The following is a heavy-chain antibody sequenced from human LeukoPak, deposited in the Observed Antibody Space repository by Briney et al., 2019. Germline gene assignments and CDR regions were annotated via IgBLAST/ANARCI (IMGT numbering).Heavy chain of an antibody. J-gene: IGHJ6*02. D-gene: IGHD2-15*01. CDR3: TKDGRVASAATRPTYYYGMDV. Sequence: GRSLRLSCAASGFTFSSYGMHWVRQAPGKGLEWVSCISSRGSYIYYADSVKGRFTISRDNAKNSLYLQMNSLRAEDTAVYYCTKDGRVASAATRPTYYYGMDVWGQGTTVIVSS. CDR2: ISSRGSYI. V-gene: IGHV3-21*01. CDR1: GFTFSSYG.